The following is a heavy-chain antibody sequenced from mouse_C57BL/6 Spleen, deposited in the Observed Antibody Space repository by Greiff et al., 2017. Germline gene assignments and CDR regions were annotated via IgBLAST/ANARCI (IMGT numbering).Heavy chain of an antibody. CDR3: ARDSKGGYFDV. V-gene: IGHV1-53*01. J-gene: IGHJ1*03. CDR2: INPSNGGT. CDR1: GYTFTSYW. Sequence: QVQLQQSGTELVKPGASVKLSCKASGYTFTSYWMHWVKQRPGQGLEWIGNINPSNGGTNYNEKFKSKATLTVDKSSSTSYMQLSSLTSEDSAVYYCARDSKGGYFDVWGTGTTVTVSS. D-gene: IGHD2-5*01.